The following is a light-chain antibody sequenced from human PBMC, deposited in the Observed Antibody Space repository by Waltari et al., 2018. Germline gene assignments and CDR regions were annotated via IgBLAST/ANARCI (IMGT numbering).Light chain of an antibody. CDR1: QTVSTIA. CDR3: QQYDGIVVT. CDR2: STY. J-gene: IGKJ4*01. V-gene: IGKV3-20*01. Sequence: LSCRASQTVSTIALSWYQQKPGQAPRVLIYSTYNRATDIPDRFSGSGSGTDFTLTINRLAPEDFAMYYCQQYDGIVVTFGGGTKVEI.